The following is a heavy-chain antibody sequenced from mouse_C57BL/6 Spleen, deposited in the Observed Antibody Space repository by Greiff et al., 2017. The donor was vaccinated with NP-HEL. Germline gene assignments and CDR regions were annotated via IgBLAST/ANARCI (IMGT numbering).Heavy chain of an antibody. J-gene: IGHJ1*03. CDR2: IDPETGGT. Sequence: VQLQQSGAELVRPGASVTLSCKASGYTFTDYEMHWVQQTPVHGLEWIGAIDPETGGTAYNQKFKGKAILTADKSSSTAYMELRSLTSEDSAVYYCTRRNYYGDWYFDGWGTGTTVTVSS. D-gene: IGHD1-2*01. CDR3: TRRNYYGDWYFDG. V-gene: IGHV1-15*01. CDR1: GYTFTDYE.